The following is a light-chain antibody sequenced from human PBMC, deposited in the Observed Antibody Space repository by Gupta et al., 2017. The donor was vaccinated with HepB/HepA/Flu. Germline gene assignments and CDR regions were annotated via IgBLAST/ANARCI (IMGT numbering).Light chain of an antibody. CDR2: DAS. J-gene: IGKJ1*01. Sequence: DTPMPQSLYSLAASVGDRVTITCQASADIRKSFNWYQQKPGKTPSHLIVDASDMQTAVSPRFSGSGSGTDFTITIITLQPEDASTYYCQQYHIWFTFGQWTKVEIK. CDR1: ADIRKS. V-gene: IGKV1-33*01. CDR3: QQYHIWFT.